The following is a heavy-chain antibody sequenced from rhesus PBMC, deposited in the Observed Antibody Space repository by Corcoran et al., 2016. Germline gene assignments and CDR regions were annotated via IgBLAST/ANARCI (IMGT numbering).Heavy chain of an antibody. J-gene: IGHJ4*01. CDR1: GSTVSSYA. D-gene: IGHD7-45*01. V-gene: IGHV3-103*01. CDR2: ISSGGST. CDR3: AKDSHVPPVTGLDY. Sequence: EVQLVESGGGLAKPGGSLRLSCAASGSTVSSYAMHWVRQDPGKGLGWGLAISSGGSTYYAASVKCRFTISRDNSKNTLSLQMNSLRAEDTAVYYCAKDSHVPPVTGLDYWGQGVLVTVSS.